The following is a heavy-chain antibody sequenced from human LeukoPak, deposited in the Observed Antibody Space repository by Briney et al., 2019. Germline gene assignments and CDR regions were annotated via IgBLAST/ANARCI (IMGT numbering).Heavy chain of an antibody. CDR3: AKAWLEQGGMFDY. CDR2: LSGSGGST. V-gene: IGHV3-23*01. Sequence: GGSLRLSCAASGFTFSSYAMSWVRQAPGDGLEWVSLLSGSGGSTYYADSVKGRFTISRDNSKNTLYLQMNSLRAEDTAVYYCAKAWLEQGGMFDYWGQGTPVTVSS. CDR1: GFTFSSYA. J-gene: IGHJ4*02. D-gene: IGHD1/OR15-1a*01.